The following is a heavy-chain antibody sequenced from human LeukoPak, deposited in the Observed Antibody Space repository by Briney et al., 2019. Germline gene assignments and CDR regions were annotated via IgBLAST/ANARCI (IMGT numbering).Heavy chain of an antibody. J-gene: IGHJ4*02. CDR3: AREAVXGSSCXDY. Sequence: AGGSLRLSCAASGFTFKNYHMNWVRQVPGKGPEWVSSITDNGLSIYYADSVKGRFTISRDNAENSLYLQMDSLRAEDTAVYCCAREAVXGSSCXDYWGLXTLVXVSS. CDR1: GFTFKNYH. CDR2: ITDNGLSI. V-gene: IGHV3-21*01. D-gene: IGHD6-6*01.